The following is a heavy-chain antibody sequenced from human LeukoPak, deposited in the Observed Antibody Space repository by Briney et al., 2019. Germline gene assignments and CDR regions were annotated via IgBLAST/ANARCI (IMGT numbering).Heavy chain of an antibody. CDR1: EFTFSNYA. CDR3: AKGRELGYCSSTNCYTFDY. J-gene: IGHJ4*02. Sequence: QPGGSLRLSCAASEFTFSNYAMSWVRQTPGKGLEWVSAISGSSGSTYYADSVKGRFTISRDNSKNTLYLQMNSLRAEDTAVYYCAKGRELGYCSSTNCYTFDYWGQGTLVTVSS. V-gene: IGHV3-23*01. D-gene: IGHD2-2*02. CDR2: ISGSSGST.